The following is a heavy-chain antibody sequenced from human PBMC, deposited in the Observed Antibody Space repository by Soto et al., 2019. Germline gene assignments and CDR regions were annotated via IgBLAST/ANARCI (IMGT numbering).Heavy chain of an antibody. CDR3: ARRATNDFDFWSGYYDFDY. Sequence: QVQLVQSGAEVKKPGSSVKVSCKASGGTFNNYGINWVRQAPGQGLEWMGGIIPMFTTANYAKNFEDRVTITADELTSTAYMELRSLRSEDTAVYYCARRATNDFDFWSGYYDFDYWGQGTLVTVSS. CDR2: IIPMFTTA. CDR1: GGTFNNYG. J-gene: IGHJ4*02. D-gene: IGHD3-3*01. V-gene: IGHV1-69*01.